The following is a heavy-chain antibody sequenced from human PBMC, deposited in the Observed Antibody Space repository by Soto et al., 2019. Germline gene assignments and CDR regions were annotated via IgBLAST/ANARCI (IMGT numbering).Heavy chain of an antibody. J-gene: IGHJ4*02. CDR2: IKSKTDGGTT. CDR3: TTHIVVVTGDY. V-gene: IGHV3-15*01. Sequence: EVQLVESGGGLVKPGGSLRLSWAAPGFTFINAWMTWVRQAPGKGREWVGRIKSKTDGGTTDYAAPVKGRFTISRDDSKNTLYLQMNSLKTEDTAVYYCTTHIVVVTGDYWGQGTLVTVSS. D-gene: IGHD2-21*02. CDR1: GFTFINAW.